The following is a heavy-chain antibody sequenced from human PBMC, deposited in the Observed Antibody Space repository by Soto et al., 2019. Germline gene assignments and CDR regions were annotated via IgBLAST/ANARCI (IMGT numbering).Heavy chain of an antibody. CDR3: VRDSPIGSTFSGYDGIDY. V-gene: IGHV1-18*01. CDR1: GYTFTSYA. CDR2: ISAYNGNT. Sequence: PSMKVSCKASGYTFTSYAISWVRQAPGQGLEWMGWISAYNGNTKYAQKVQGRVTMTTDTSTSTAYMELRSLRSDDTAVYYCVRDSPIGSTFSGYDGIDYWGQGTLVTVSS. D-gene: IGHD5-12*01. J-gene: IGHJ4*02.